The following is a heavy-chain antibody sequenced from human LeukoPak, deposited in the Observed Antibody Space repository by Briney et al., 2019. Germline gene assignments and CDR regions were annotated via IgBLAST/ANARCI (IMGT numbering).Heavy chain of an antibody. CDR2: ISGSGGST. J-gene: IGHJ4*02. CDR1: GFTFNYA. Sequence: SGGSLRLPCAASGFTFNYAMTWARQPPGKGLEWVSAISGSGGSTYYADSVKGRFTISKDNSKNTLYLLMSSLRPEDTAVYYCAKHADGSGRPRAGFDHWGQGTLVTVSS. V-gene: IGHV3-23*01. CDR3: AKHADGSGRPRAGFDH. D-gene: IGHD3-22*01.